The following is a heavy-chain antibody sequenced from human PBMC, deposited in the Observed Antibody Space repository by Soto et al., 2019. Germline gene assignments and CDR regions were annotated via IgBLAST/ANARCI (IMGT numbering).Heavy chain of an antibody. J-gene: IGHJ4*02. CDR2: IGTAGDT. D-gene: IGHD6-19*01. CDR1: GFTLSSYD. Sequence: GGSLRLSCAASGFTLSSYDMHWVRQATGKGLEWVSAIGTAGDTYYPGSVKGRFTISRENAKNSLYLQMNSLRADDTAVYYCASGLITVAGTRNYWGPGTLVTVS. V-gene: IGHV3-13*01. CDR3: ASGLITVAGTRNY.